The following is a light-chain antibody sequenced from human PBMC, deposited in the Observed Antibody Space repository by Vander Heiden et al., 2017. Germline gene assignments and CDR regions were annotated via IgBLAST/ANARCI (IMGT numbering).Light chain of an antibody. CDR1: SWHSTYA. CDR2: VNSDDTH. Sequence: QLVVTQSPSASASLGASVKLTCILSSWHSTYAIAGHQQQPEKGPRYLMQVNSDDTHRKGDGIPDRFSGSSSGAERYPTISPLPAEDEADYYGQTWDTGIVIIGGGTKLTVL. CDR3: QTWDTGIVI. V-gene: IGLV4-69*01. J-gene: IGLJ2*01.